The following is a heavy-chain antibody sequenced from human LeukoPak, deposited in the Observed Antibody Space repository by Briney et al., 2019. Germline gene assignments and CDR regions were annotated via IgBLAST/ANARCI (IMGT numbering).Heavy chain of an antibody. CDR1: GFTFSRHG. Sequence: PGGSLRLSCAASGFTFSRHGIHWVRQAPGKGLEWVAVISYDGSNKYYADSVKGRFTISRDNSKNTLYLQMNSLRAEDTAVYYCARDPYYDILTGYYKALDYWGQGTLVTVSS. J-gene: IGHJ4*02. V-gene: IGHV3-30*03. CDR2: ISYDGSNK. D-gene: IGHD3-9*01. CDR3: ARDPYYDILTGYYKALDY.